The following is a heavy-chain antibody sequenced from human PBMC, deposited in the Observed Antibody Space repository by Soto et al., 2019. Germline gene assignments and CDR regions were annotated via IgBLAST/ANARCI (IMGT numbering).Heavy chain of an antibody. CDR1: GFTFGSYG. J-gene: IGHJ6*02. V-gene: IGHV3-30*18. CDR2: ISYDGSNK. D-gene: IGHD2-15*01. Sequence: GGSLRLSCAASGFTFGSYGMHWVRQAPGKGLEWVAVISYDGSNKYYADSVKGRFTISRDNSKNTLYLQMNSLRAEDTAVYYCAKDLKGGKNGMDVWGQGTTVTVSS. CDR3: AKDLKGGKNGMDV.